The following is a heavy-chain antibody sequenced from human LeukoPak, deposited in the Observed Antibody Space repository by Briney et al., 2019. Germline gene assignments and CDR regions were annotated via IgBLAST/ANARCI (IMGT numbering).Heavy chain of an antibody. J-gene: IGHJ4*02. CDR1: GFTFSSYG. CDR3: AKDAGTYSSSSWAAY. Sequence: GGSLRLSCAASGFTFSSYGMHWVRQAPGKGLEWVAFIRYDGSNKYYADSVKGRFTISRDNSKNTLYLQMNSLRAEDTAVYYCAKDAGTYSSSSWAAYWGQGTLVTVSS. V-gene: IGHV3-30*02. D-gene: IGHD6-6*01. CDR2: IRYDGSNK.